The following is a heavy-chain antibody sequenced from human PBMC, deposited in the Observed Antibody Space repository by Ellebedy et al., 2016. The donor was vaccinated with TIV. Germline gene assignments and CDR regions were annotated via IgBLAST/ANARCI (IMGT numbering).Heavy chain of an antibody. CDR2: IYRGGGTT. CDR1: GFSFSTYA. CDR3: AKDQVGGDGRWVFDL. D-gene: IGHD3-16*01. Sequence: GESLKISCVGSGFSFSTYATAWVRQTPGKGLAWVSGIYRGGGTTYYADSVKGRFTISRDNSKNTMYLQMNSLRAEDTAIYYCAKDQVGGDGRWVFDLWGQGTMVTVSS. V-gene: IGHV3-23*01. J-gene: IGHJ3*01.